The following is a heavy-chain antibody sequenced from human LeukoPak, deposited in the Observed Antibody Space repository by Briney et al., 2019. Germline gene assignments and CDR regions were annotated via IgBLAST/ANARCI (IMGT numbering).Heavy chain of an antibody. V-gene: IGHV3-23*01. CDR1: GFTFSSYS. CDR3: AKGRGRTYYHYMDV. D-gene: IGHD3-16*01. CDR2: ISGSGGST. J-gene: IGHJ6*03. Sequence: SGGSLRLSCAASGFTFSSYSMNWVRQAPGKGLAWVSGISGSGGSTYYADSVRGRFTISRDNSKNTVYLQMNSLRAEDTAVYYCAKGRGRTYYHYMDVWGKGITVTVSS.